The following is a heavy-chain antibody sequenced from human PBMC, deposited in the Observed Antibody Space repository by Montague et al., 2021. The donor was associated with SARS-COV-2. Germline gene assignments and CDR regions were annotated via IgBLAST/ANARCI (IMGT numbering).Heavy chain of an antibody. V-gene: IGHV4-39*01. CDR1: GGSISSSSYY. Sequence: SETLSLTCTVSGGSISSSSYYWGWIHQPPGKGLEWIGSIYYSGSTYYNPSLTSRVTISVDTSKNQFSLKLSSVTAADTAVYYCARHGKTRVAMIVVVIGYFDSWGQGTLVTVSS. J-gene: IGHJ4*02. CDR3: ARHGKTRVAMIVVVIGYFDS. D-gene: IGHD3-22*01. CDR2: IYYSGST.